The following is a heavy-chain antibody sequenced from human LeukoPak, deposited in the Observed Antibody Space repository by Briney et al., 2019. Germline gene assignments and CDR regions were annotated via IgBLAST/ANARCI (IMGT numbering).Heavy chain of an antibody. J-gene: IGHJ4*02. V-gene: IGHV3-33*01. CDR2: IWYDGSNK. Sequence: GGSLRLSCAASGFTFSSYGMHWVRQAPGKGLEGVAVIWYDGSNKYYADSVKGRFTISRDNSKNTLYLQMNSLRAEDTAVYYCARGVVPAPYSEIHRVDYWGQGTLVTVSS. D-gene: IGHD2-2*01. CDR1: GFTFSSYG. CDR3: ARGVVPAPYSEIHRVDY.